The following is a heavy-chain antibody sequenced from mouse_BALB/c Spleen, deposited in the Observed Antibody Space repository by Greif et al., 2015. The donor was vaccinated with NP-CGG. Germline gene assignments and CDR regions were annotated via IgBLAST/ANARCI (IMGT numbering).Heavy chain of an antibody. CDR1: GYAFSSYW. Sequence: QVQLQQSGAELVRPGSSVKISCKASGYAFSSYWKNWVKQRPGQGLEWIGQIYPGDGDTNYNGKFKGKATLTADKSSSTAYMHLSSLTSEDSAVYFCARSQELCDYVMGYWGQGISVTVSS. CDR3: ARSQELCDYVMGY. CDR2: IYPGDGDT. J-gene: IGHJ4*01. V-gene: IGHV1-80*01. D-gene: IGHD1-1*02.